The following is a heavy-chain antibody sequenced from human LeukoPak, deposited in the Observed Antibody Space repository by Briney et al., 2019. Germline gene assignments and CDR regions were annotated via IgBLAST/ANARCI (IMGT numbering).Heavy chain of an antibody. D-gene: IGHD3-22*01. J-gene: IGHJ4*02. V-gene: IGHV3-73*01. CDR2: IRSKANSYAT. CDR1: GFTFSGSA. CDR3: AKDPVYYDSSGPDY. Sequence: GGSLRLSCAASGFTFSGSAMHWVRQASGKGLEWVGRIRSKANSYATAYAASVKGRFTISRDNSKNTLYLQMNSLRAEDTAVYYCAKDPVYYDSSGPDYWGQGTLVTVSS.